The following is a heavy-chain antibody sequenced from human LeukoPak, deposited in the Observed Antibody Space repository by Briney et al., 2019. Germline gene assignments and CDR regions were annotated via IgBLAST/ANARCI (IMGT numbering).Heavy chain of an antibody. J-gene: IGHJ4*02. V-gene: IGHV1-58*02. Sequence: SVTVSCKSTGFTFTSSAMQWVRQARAQRLEWIGWIVVCSGKTNYAQKFQERVTITRDMSTSTAYMELSSLRSEDPAVYCWAASSDDSGGDVDYWGQGTLGTVSS. CDR2: IVVCSGKT. D-gene: IGHD3-22*01. CDR1: GFTFTSSA. CDR3: AASSDDSGGDVDY.